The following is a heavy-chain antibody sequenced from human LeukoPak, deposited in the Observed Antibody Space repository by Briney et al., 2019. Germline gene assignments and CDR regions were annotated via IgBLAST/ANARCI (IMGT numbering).Heavy chain of an antibody. V-gene: IGHV4-34*01. CDR1: GGSFSGYY. CDR3: ARDPGGGLYFDY. Sequence: SETLSLTCAVYGGSFSGYYWSWIRQPPGKGLEWIGEINHSGSTNYNPSLKSRVTISVDTSKNQFSLKLSSVTAADTAVYYCARDPGGGLYFDYWGQGTLVTVSS. D-gene: IGHD1-26*01. J-gene: IGHJ4*02. CDR2: INHSGST.